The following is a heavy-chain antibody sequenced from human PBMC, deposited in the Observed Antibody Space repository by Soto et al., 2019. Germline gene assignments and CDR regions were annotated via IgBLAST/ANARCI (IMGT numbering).Heavy chain of an antibody. Sequence: PGGSLRLSCAASGFTFSNYWMHWVRQAPGKGLVWVSRVNGDGSGTFYADSVKGRFTISRDNAENTVFLQMNSLRAEDTAVYYCARDNWNTVWGQGTMVTVPS. V-gene: IGHV3-74*01. J-gene: IGHJ3*01. CDR2: VNGDGSGT. CDR1: GFTFSNYW. D-gene: IGHD1-20*01. CDR3: ARDNWNTV.